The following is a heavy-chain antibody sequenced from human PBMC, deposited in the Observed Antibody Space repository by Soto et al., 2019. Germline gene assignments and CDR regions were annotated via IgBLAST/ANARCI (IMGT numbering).Heavy chain of an antibody. Sequence: SETLSLTCAVYGYSIRSSDWRGWIRQPPGKGLEWIGYITHGGSTNYNPSLKRRVTMSVDPSKNQFSLNLTSVTAVDTAVYYCARMAVTTFYYYAMDVWGQGTTVTVSS. CDR1: GYSIRSSDW. V-gene: IGHV4-28*01. CDR3: ARMAVTTFYYYAMDV. J-gene: IGHJ6*02. CDR2: ITHGGST. D-gene: IGHD6-19*01.